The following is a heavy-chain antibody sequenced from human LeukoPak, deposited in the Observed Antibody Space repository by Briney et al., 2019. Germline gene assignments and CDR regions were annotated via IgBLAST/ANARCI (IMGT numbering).Heavy chain of an antibody. V-gene: IGHV3-48*03. D-gene: IGHD3-10*02. CDR1: RFTFSSYE. Sequence: GGSLRLSCAASRFTFSSYEMHWVGQAPGKGLEWVSYISSSGSTIYYADSVQGRITISRDNAKNSLYLQMNSLRAEDTAVYYCAELGITMIGGVWGKGTTVTISS. J-gene: IGHJ6*04. CDR3: AELGITMIGGV. CDR2: ISSSGSTI.